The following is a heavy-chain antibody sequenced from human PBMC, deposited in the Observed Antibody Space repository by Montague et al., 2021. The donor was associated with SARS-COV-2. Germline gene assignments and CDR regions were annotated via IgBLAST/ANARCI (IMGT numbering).Heavy chain of an antibody. V-gene: IGHV4-59*08. J-gene: IGHJ4*02. D-gene: IGHD5-12*01. CDR2: VYYRGNT. Sequence: SETLSLTCTVSGGSISSDYWTWIRQPPGKGLEWIGFVYYRGNTYYNPSLRGRVTISVDTSSNHFSLTLSSVTAAGTAIYYCARRGYTGSDYFDYWGQGTLVTVSS. CDR3: ARRGYTGSDYFDY. CDR1: GGSISSDY.